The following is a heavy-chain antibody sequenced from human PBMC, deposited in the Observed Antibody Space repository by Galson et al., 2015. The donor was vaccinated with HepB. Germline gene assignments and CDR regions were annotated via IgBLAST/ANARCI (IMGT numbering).Heavy chain of an antibody. CDR1: GFTFSSYG. J-gene: IGHJ3*02. CDR2: IRYDGSNK. D-gene: IGHD4-11*01. CDR3: AKDLSKRAYSPFDI. V-gene: IGHV3-30*02. Sequence: SLRLSCAASGFTFSSYGMHWVRQAPGKGLEWVAFIRYDGSNKYYADSVKGRFTISRDNSKNTLYLQMNSLRAEDTAVYYCAKDLSKRAYSPFDIWGQGTMVTVSS.